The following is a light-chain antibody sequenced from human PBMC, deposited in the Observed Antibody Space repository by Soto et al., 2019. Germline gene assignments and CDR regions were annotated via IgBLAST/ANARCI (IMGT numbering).Light chain of an antibody. J-gene: IGLJ1*01. V-gene: IGLV3-1*01. CDR3: QAWDSSTVV. CDR1: KLGDKY. Sequence: SYELTQPPSVSVSPGQTANITCSGDKLGDKYACWYQQKPGQSPVLVLYQHSKRPSGIPERFSGSNSGNTATLTISGTQAMDEADYYCQAWDSSTVVFGTGTKLTVL. CDR2: QHS.